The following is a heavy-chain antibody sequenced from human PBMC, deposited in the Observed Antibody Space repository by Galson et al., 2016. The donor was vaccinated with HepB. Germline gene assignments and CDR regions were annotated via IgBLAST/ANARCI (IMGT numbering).Heavy chain of an antibody. CDR2: ISYDGANT. CDR3: ARDLTPDDFNTSWHYYYYNAMDV. J-gene: IGHJ6*03. Sequence: SLRLSCAASGFTFENYAIHWVRQAPGKGLEWVAVISYDGANTYYADLVGGRFIVSRDNSKRTLFLEMSSLSANDTAIYFCARDLTPDDFNTSWHYYYYNAMDVWGKGTTVTVSS. D-gene: IGHD3-16*01. V-gene: IGHV3-30-3*01. CDR1: GFTFENYA.